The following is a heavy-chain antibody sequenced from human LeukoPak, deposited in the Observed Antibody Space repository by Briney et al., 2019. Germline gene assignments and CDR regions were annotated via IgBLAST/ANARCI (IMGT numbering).Heavy chain of an antibody. V-gene: IGHV4-31*03. CDR2: IYYSGST. CDR3: ARVCVGYYDSSGYRFDY. J-gene: IGHJ4*02. CDR1: GGSISSGGYY. Sequence: SQTLSLTCTVSGGSISSGGYYWSWIRQHPGKGLEWIGYIYYSGSTYYNPSLKSRVTISVDTSKNQFSLKLSSVTAAATAVYYCARVCVGYYDSSGYRFDYWGQGTLVTVSS. D-gene: IGHD3-22*01.